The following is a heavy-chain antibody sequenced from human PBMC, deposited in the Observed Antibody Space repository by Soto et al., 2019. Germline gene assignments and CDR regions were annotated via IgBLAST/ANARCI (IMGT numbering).Heavy chain of an antibody. J-gene: IGHJ3*02. V-gene: IGHV1-46*01. CDR3: ARELYDICSGYPEKDAGDI. D-gene: IGHD3-9*01. CDR2: INPSGGST. CDR1: GYTFTSYY. Sequence: ASVKVSCKASGYTFTSYYMHWVRQAPGQGLEWMGIINPSGGSTSYAQKFQDRVTITADKSTSTANMELTSLTSADTAVYYCARELYDICSGYPEKDAGDIWGQGTMVPVS.